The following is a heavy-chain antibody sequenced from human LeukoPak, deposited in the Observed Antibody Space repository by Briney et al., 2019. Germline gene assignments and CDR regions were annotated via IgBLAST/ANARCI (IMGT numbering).Heavy chain of an antibody. D-gene: IGHD4-17*01. CDR1: GGSISSYY. CDR2: IYSSGST. V-gene: IGHV4-4*09. Sequence: SETLSLTCTVSGGSISSYYWSWIRQPPGKGLEWIGYIYSSGSTNYNPSLKSRVTISVDTSTNQFSLKLSSVTAADTAVYYCARSGGDYSFSPLRYWGQGTLVTVSS. CDR3: ARSGGDYSFSPLRY. J-gene: IGHJ4*02.